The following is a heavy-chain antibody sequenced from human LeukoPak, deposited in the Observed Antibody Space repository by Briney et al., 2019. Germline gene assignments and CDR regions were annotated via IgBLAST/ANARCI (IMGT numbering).Heavy chain of an antibody. CDR1: GGSFSGYY. CDR2: INHSGST. CDR3: ARGYQGAGKYYFDY. J-gene: IGHJ4*02. Sequence: PSETLSLTCAVYGGSFSGYYWSWIRQPPGKGLEWIGEINHSGSTDYNPSLKSQVTISVDTSKNQFSLKLSSVTAADTAVYYCARGYQGAGKYYFDYWGQGTLVTVSS. V-gene: IGHV4-34*01.